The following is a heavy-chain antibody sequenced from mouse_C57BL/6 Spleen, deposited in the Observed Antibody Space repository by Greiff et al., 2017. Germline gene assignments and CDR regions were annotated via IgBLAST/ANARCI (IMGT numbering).Heavy chain of an antibody. CDR1: GYAFSSSW. J-gene: IGHJ3*01. CDR2: IYPGDGDT. Sequence: QVQLQQSGPELVKPGASVKISCKASGYAFSSSWMNWVKQRPGKGLEWIGRIYPGDGDTNYNGKFKGKATLTADKSSSTAYMQLSSLTAEDSAVYFCAREIYYDYAFAYWGQGTLVTVSA. CDR3: AREIYYDYAFAY. V-gene: IGHV1-82*01. D-gene: IGHD2-4*01.